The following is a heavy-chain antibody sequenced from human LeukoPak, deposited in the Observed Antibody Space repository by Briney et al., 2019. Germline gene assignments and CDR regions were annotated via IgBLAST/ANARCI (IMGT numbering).Heavy chain of an antibody. CDR3: ARFGYGDYFFDY. CDR2: IYYSGST. D-gene: IGHD4-17*01. J-gene: IGHJ4*02. Sequence: SETLSLTCTVSGGSISNYFWSWIRQPAGKGLEWIGRIYYSGSTKYNPSLKSRVTMSVDTSKNQFSLKMTSVTAEDTAVYYCARFGYGDYFFDYWGQGTLVIVSS. V-gene: IGHV4-4*07. CDR1: GGSISNYF.